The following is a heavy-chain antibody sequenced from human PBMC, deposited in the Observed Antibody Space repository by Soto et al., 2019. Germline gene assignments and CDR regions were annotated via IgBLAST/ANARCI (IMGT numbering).Heavy chain of an antibody. CDR1: GDMFRNSA. CDR2: IIPLFRKT. CDR3: ARASLSNADHNIYFVYGLDV. Sequence: QVQLVQSGAEVKRPGSSVKVSCKASGDMFRNSAFTWVRQAPGQGLAWMGVIIPLFRKTNVAQNFQGRVTFTADETKSSIYMEASSLTSEDTAVYYCARASLSNADHNIYFVYGLDVWSQGTTITVSS. D-gene: IGHD1-1*01. J-gene: IGHJ6*02. V-gene: IGHV1-69*01.